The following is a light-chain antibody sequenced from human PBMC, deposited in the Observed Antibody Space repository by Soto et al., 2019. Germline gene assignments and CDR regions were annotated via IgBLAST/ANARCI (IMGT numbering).Light chain of an antibody. CDR1: SSNIGAGYD. CDR2: GNS. V-gene: IGLV1-40*01. J-gene: IGLJ2*01. CDR3: AA. Sequence: QSVLTQPPSVSGAPGQRVTISCTGSSSNIGAGYDVHWYQQLPGTAPKLLIYGNSNRPSGVPDRFSGSKSGTSVSLAISGLQSEDEADYYCAAFGGGTQLTVL.